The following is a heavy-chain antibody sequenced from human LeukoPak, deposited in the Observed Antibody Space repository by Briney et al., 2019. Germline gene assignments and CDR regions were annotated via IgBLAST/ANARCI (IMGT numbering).Heavy chain of an antibody. CDR1: GYTFTGYY. Sequence: GASVKVSCKASGYTFTGYYMHWVRQAPGQGLEWMGWINPNSGGTNYAQKFQGRVTMTRDTSISTAYMELSRLRSDDTAVYYCARHLAVVEPYFDYWGQGTLVTVSS. CDR2: INPNSGGT. D-gene: IGHD2-2*01. CDR3: ARHLAVVEPYFDY. J-gene: IGHJ4*02. V-gene: IGHV1-2*02.